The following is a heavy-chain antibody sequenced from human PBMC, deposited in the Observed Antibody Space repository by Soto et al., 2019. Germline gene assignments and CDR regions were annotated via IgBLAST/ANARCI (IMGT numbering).Heavy chain of an antibody. CDR1: GDSLGNYY. V-gene: IGHV4-4*07. Sequence: SETLSLTCTVSGDSLGNYYWFWIRQPVGKGLEWIGRVSSSGNTNANPTLNSRATMSIDTSKNQFSLRLRSVTAADTAVYYWARADYEILTGSYAMDVWGQGSTVTVS. CDR3: ARADYEILTGSYAMDV. D-gene: IGHD3-9*01. J-gene: IGHJ6*02. CDR2: VSSSGNT.